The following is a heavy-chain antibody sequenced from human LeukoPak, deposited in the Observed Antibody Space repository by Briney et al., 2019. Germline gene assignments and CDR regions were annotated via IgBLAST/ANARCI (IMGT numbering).Heavy chain of an antibody. D-gene: IGHD3-10*01. Sequence: QPGGSLRLSCAASGFTFSSYAMSWVRQAPGKGLEWVSGISGSGSTSYADSVKGRFTISRDNSKNTLYLQMNGLRAEDTAVYYCAKDLVGSLPGYFDYWGQGTLVAVSS. CDR1: GFTFSSYA. CDR2: ISGSGST. V-gene: IGHV3-23*01. J-gene: IGHJ4*02. CDR3: AKDLVGSLPGYFDY.